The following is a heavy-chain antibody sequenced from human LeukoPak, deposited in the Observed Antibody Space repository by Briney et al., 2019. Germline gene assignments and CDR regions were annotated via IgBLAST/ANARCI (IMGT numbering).Heavy chain of an antibody. D-gene: IGHD1-26*01. V-gene: IGHV3-53*01. Sequence: GGSLRLSCAASGFTVSSNYMSWVRQAPGKGLEWVSVIYSGGSTYYADSVKGRFTISRDNSKNTLYLQMNSLRAEDMAVYYCARIEWERLGRAFDIWGQGTMVTVSS. J-gene: IGHJ3*02. CDR3: ARIEWERLGRAFDI. CDR1: GFTVSSNY. CDR2: IYSGGST.